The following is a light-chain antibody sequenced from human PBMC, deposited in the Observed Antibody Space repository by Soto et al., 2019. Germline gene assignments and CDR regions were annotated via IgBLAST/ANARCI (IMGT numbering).Light chain of an antibody. Sequence: QSALTQPASVSGSPGQSITISCTGTSSDVGGYNYVSWYQQHPGKAPKLMIYEVSNRPSGVSNRFSGSKSGNTASLTISGLQGEDEADYYCSSYRTGSRVFGGGTKLTVL. CDR1: SSDVGGYNY. V-gene: IGLV2-14*01. J-gene: IGLJ2*01. CDR2: EVS. CDR3: SSYRTGSRV.